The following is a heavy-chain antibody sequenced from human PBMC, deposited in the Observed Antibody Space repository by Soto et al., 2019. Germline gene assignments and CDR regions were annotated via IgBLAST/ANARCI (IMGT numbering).Heavy chain of an antibody. D-gene: IGHD6-13*01. Sequence: QVQLVQSGAEVKKPGASVKVSCKASGYTFTSYAMHWVRQAPGQRLEWMGWINAGNGNTKYSQKFQGRVTITRDTSASTAYMELSSLRSEDTAVYYCAGGIAAATFAGMDVWGQGTTVTVSS. V-gene: IGHV1-3*01. CDR2: INAGNGNT. CDR1: GYTFTSYA. CDR3: AGGIAAATFAGMDV. J-gene: IGHJ6*02.